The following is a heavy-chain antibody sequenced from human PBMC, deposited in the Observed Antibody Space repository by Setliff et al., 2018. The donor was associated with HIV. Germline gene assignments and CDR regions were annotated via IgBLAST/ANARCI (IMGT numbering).Heavy chain of an antibody. V-gene: IGHV4-59*01. D-gene: IGHD6-19*01. Sequence: ETLSLTCNVSGGSISAYYWSWVRQPPGTRLEWIGYIYSNGGTAYNPSLKSRVTISVDTSKNQFSLKLTSVTIADTAVDYCARFTSGWYGQYWGQGTLVTVSS. CDR1: GGSISAYY. CDR2: IYSNGGT. CDR3: ARFTSGWYGQY. J-gene: IGHJ4*02.